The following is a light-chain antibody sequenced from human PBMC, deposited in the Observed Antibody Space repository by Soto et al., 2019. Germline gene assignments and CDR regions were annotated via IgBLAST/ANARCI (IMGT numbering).Light chain of an antibody. Sequence: QSVLTQPASVSGSPGQSITISCTGTSSDVGGYNYVSWYQQHPGKAPKLMIYEVSNRPSGVSNRFSGSKSGNTASLTISGLQAEDEADNYCSSYTSSSTVFGGGTKVTVL. J-gene: IGLJ3*02. V-gene: IGLV2-14*01. CDR1: SSDVGGYNY. CDR2: EVS. CDR3: SSYTSSSTV.